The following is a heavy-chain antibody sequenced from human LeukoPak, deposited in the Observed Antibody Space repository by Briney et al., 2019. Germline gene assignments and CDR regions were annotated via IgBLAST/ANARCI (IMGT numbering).Heavy chain of an antibody. Sequence: SVKVSCKASGGTFSSYAISWVRQAPGQGLEWMGGIIPIFGTANYAQKFQGRVTITADESTSTAYMELSCLRSEDTAVYYCARIPTKEGYCSGGSCYLISYWFDPWGQGTLVTVSS. CDR2: IIPIFGTA. J-gene: IGHJ5*02. V-gene: IGHV1-69*01. CDR1: GGTFSSYA. CDR3: ARIPTKEGYCSGGSCYLISYWFDP. D-gene: IGHD2-15*01.